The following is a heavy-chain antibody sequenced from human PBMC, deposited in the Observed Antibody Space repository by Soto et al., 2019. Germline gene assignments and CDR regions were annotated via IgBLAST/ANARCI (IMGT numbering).Heavy chain of an antibody. CDR2: MNPNSGNT. D-gene: IGHD3-3*01. CDR1: GYTFTSYD. Sequence: SVKVSCKASGYTFTSYDINWVRQATGQGLEWMGWMNPNSGNTGYAQKFQGRVTMTRNTSISTAYMELSSLRSEDTAVYYCARMQNYDFWSGYWPHYYYYYGMDVWGQGTTVTVSS. V-gene: IGHV1-8*01. J-gene: IGHJ6*02. CDR3: ARMQNYDFWSGYWPHYYYYYGMDV.